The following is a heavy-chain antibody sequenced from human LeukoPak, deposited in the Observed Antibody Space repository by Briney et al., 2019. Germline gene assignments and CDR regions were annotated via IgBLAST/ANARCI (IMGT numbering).Heavy chain of an antibody. CDR3: AKDKGSSRRNANFHH. Sequence: GGSLRLSRAASGFPFSSHWLSWFRQSPGRGLEWVAHINSDGSEKNYVDSVKGRFTISRDNAKNSLYLQMNSLRAEDTALYYCAKDKGSSRRNANFHHWGQGTLVTVSS. J-gene: IGHJ1*01. D-gene: IGHD6-13*01. CDR2: INSDGSEK. CDR1: GFPFSSHW. V-gene: IGHV3-7*03.